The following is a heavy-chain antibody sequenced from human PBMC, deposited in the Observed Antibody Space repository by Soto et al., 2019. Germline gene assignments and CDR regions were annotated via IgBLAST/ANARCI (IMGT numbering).Heavy chain of an antibody. CDR3: APQVVPTATKKP. Sequence: SGTLSLTCAVYGGSFSGYYWSWIRQSPGKGLAWIGEIIHTGSTNYNPSLKSRVTISIDTSKKQFSLKLSSVTAADTAVYYCAPQVVPTATKKPWGQGTLVTV. V-gene: IGHV4-34*12. CDR2: IIHTGST. J-gene: IGHJ4*02. D-gene: IGHD2-2*01. CDR1: GGSFSGYY.